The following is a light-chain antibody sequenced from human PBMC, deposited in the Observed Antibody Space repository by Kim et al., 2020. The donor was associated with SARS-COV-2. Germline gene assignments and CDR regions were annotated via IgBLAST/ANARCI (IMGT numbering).Light chain of an antibody. Sequence: QSITVSCTGTSSDIGAYNYVSWYQQHPGKAPKLMIYDVTYRPSGVSNRFSGSKSGNTASLTISGLPTDDEADYYCTSYTNSGAFVLFGGGTQLTVL. V-gene: IGLV2-14*03. CDR2: DVT. CDR3: TSYTNSGAFVL. J-gene: IGLJ2*01. CDR1: SSDIGAYNY.